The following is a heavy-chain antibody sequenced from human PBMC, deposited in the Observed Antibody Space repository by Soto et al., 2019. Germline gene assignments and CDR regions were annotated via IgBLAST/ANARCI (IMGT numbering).Heavy chain of an antibody. J-gene: IGHJ4*02. D-gene: IGHD2-21*02. CDR3: AKDDDAYCGGDCYPGGDY. CDR1: GFTFSSYA. V-gene: IGHV3-23*01. CDR2: ISGSGGST. Sequence: EVQLLESGGGLVQPGGSLRLSCAASGFTFSSYAMSWVRQAPGKGLEWVSAISGSGGSTYYADSVKGRFTISRDNSKNTLYLQMNSLRAEDTAVYYCAKDDDAYCGGDCYPGGDYWGQGTLVTVSS.